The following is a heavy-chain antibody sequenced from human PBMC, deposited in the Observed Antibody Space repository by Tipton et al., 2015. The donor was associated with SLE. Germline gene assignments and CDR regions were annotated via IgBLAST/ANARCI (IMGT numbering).Heavy chain of an antibody. D-gene: IGHD3-10*01. V-gene: IGHV1-69*01. CDR3: AAGSGSYFFNGMDV. Sequence: QLVQSGVEVKKPGSSVKVSCKASGGTFSSYAISWVRQAPGQGLEWMGGIIPIFGTANYAQKFQGRVTITADESTSTAYMELSSLRSEDTAVYYCAAGSGSYFFNGMDVWGQGTTVTVSS. J-gene: IGHJ6*02. CDR2: IIPIFGTA. CDR1: GGTFSSYA.